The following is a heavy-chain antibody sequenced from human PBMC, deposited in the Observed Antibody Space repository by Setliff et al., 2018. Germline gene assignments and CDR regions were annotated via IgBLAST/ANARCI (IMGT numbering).Heavy chain of an antibody. CDR3: ATRYCSSTSCWGFDI. CDR2: IYHSGST. J-gene: IGHJ3*02. D-gene: IGHD2-2*01. CDR1: GYSISSGYY. V-gene: IGHV4-38-2*01. Sequence: KTSETLSLTCAVSGYSISSGYYWGWIRQPPGKGLEWIGSIYHSGSTYYNPSLKSRVTISVDTSKNQFSLKLSSVTAADTAVYYCATRYCSSTSCWGFDIWGQGTMVTGS.